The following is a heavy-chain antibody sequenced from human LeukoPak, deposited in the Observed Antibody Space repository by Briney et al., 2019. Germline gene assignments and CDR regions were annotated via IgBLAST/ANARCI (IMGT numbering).Heavy chain of an antibody. CDR2: IKSKTDGGTV. CDR1: GFTCSNAW. Sequence: GGSLRLSCAASGFTCSNAWMSWVRQAPGKGLEWVGRIKSKTDGGTVDYAPPVKGRFTISRDDSRNTLSLEMNFLKTEDTAVYYCTTDPGNYEIFWGQGTLVSVSS. D-gene: IGHD4-11*01. J-gene: IGHJ4*02. CDR3: TTDPGNYEIF. V-gene: IGHV3-15*01.